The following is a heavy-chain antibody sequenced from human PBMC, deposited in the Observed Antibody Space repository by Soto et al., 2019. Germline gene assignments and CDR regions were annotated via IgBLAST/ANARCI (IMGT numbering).Heavy chain of an antibody. D-gene: IGHD1-26*01. Sequence: GGSLRLSCAASGFTFSNAWMSWVRQAPGKGLEWVGRIKSKTDGGTTDYAAPVKGRFTISRDDSKNTLYLQMNSLKTEDTAVYYCTTPKMRWEPGGFDYWGQGTLVTVSS. CDR1: GFTFSNAW. J-gene: IGHJ4*02. V-gene: IGHV3-15*01. CDR2: IKSKTDGGTT. CDR3: TTPKMRWEPGGFDY.